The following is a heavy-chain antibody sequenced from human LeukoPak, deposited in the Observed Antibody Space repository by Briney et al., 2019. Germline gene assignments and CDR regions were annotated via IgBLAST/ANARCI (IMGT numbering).Heavy chain of an antibody. V-gene: IGHV4-4*08. Sequence: SETLSLTCSVSGGSISSYCWSWIRQPPGKRLEWIGYIYPRGSTNYNPSLKSRVTISADASKNQFSLKLSSVTAADTAIYYCARVVTTRGFHFDYWGQGTLVTVSS. CDR3: ARVVTTRGFHFDY. CDR2: IYPRGST. CDR1: GGSISSYC. J-gene: IGHJ4*02. D-gene: IGHD5-12*01.